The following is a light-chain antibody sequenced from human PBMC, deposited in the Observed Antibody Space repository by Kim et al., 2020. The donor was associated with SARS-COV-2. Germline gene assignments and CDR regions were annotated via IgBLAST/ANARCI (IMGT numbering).Light chain of an antibody. CDR3: QTWGTVV. CDR2: LNSDGSH. Sequence: LGASVQLTGTLSRGHSSYAIAWHQQQPEKGPRYLMKLNSDGSHSKGDGIPDRFSGSSSGAERYLTISSLQSEDEADYYCQTWGTVVFGGGTQLTVL. J-gene: IGLJ2*01. CDR1: RGHSSYA. V-gene: IGLV4-69*01.